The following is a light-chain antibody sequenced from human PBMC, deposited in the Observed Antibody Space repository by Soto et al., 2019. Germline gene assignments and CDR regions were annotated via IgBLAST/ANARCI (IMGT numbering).Light chain of an antibody. CDR1: QSVDTN. CDR3: QQYKSWPIT. V-gene: IGKV3D-15*01. J-gene: IGKJ5*01. Sequence: EIVMTQSPATLSLSPGDTATLSCRASQSVDTNLAWYVQKPGQAPRRLMYGVSTWGTGVTARFSGSGSVPEFTLTISSLQSEDFAIYYCQQYKSWPITFGHGTRLEIK. CDR2: GVS.